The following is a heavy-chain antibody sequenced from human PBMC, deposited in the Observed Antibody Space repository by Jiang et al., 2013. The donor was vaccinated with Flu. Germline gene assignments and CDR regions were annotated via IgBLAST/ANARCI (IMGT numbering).Heavy chain of an antibody. CDR1: GFPFSSYG. Sequence: VQLVESGGGVVQPGRSLRLSCAASGFPFSSYGMHWLRQAPGKGLEWVALISYDGGNQHYADSVKGRFTISRDKSKNTLYLQMNSLRPEDTALYYCAKDQDQWLSHYYCALDVWGQGTTVTVSS. CDR3: AKDQDQWLSHYYCALDV. V-gene: IGHV3-30*18. J-gene: IGHJ6*02. CDR2: ISYDGGNQ. D-gene: IGHD6-19*01.